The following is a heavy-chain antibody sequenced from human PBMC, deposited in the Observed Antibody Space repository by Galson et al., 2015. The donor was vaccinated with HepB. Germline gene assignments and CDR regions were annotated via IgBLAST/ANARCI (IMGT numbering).Heavy chain of an antibody. CDR1: GFTFSSYA. V-gene: IGHV3-30-3*01. J-gene: IGHJ6*03. Sequence: SLRLSCAASGFTFSSYAMHWVRQAPGKGLEWVAVISYDGSNKYYADSVKGRFTISRDNSKDTLYLQKNSLRAEDTAVYYCARRNFYYYYMDVWGKGTTVTVSS. CDR3: ARRNFYYYYMDV. CDR2: ISYDGSNK.